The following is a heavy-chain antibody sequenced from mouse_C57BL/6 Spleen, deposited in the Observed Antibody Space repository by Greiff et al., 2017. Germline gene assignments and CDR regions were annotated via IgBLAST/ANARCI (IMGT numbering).Heavy chain of an antibody. Sequence: VQLQQPGTELVKPGASVKLSCKASGYTFTRYWMHWVKQRPGQGLEWIGNINPSNGGTNYNEKFKSKATLTVDKSSSTAYMQLSSLTSEDSAVYYCARYDGYGYGWYFDVWGTGTTVTVSS. CDR2: INPSNGGT. D-gene: IGHD1-2*01. CDR3: ARYDGYGYGWYFDV. V-gene: IGHV1-53*01. CDR1: GYTFTRYW. J-gene: IGHJ1*03.